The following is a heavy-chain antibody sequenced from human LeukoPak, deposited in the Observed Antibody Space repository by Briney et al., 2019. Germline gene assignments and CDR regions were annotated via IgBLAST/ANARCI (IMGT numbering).Heavy chain of an antibody. Sequence: GASVKVSCKASGGTFSSYAISWVRQAPGQGLEWVGGIIPIFGTANYAQKFQGRVTITADESTSTAYMELSSLRSEDKAVYYCAKGVVAATHRYYYYYYGMDVWGKGTTVTVSS. V-gene: IGHV1-69*13. CDR1: GGTFSSYA. J-gene: IGHJ6*04. CDR2: IIPIFGTA. D-gene: IGHD2-15*01. CDR3: AKGVVAATHRYYYYYYGMDV.